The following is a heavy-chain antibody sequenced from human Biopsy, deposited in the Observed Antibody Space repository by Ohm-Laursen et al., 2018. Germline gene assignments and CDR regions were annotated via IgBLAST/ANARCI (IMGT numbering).Heavy chain of an antibody. CDR2: INAKTGDT. Sequence: ASVKVSCKASGYTFTGYHVHWVRQAPGQGLEWMGWINAKTGDTNYAQKFQGRVTMTRDTSISTAYVDLSSLRSDDTAVYYCTRGGYYYDSLAYYYWFDPWGQGSLVTVSS. D-gene: IGHD3-22*01. J-gene: IGHJ5*02. V-gene: IGHV1-2*02. CDR3: TRGGYYYDSLAYYYWFDP. CDR1: GYTFTGYH.